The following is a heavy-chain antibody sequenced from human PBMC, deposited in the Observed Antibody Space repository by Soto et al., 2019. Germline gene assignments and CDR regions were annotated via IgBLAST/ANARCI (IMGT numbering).Heavy chain of an antibody. J-gene: IGHJ6*03. CDR1: GASISSYH. D-gene: IGHD4-17*01. V-gene: IGHV4-59*01. Sequence: QVQLQASGPGLVKPSEPLSLTCTVSGASISSYHLSWIRQTPGKGLEWIGYIYYSWSANYNPSLTSRVSFWVDTSQNRVPLKLRSVTVGDTGVDYCAAAVPAEYGFSYYYMEVWGLATTVSVSS. CDR2: IYYSWSA. CDR3: AAAVPAEYGFSYYYMEV.